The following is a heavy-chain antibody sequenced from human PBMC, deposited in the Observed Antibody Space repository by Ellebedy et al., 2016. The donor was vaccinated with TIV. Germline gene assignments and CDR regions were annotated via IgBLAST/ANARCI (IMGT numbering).Heavy chain of an antibody. D-gene: IGHD6-19*01. CDR1: GFTFGTYW. V-gene: IGHV3-7*01. J-gene: IGHJ4*02. CDR3: ARAPASGWYRNFDS. Sequence: PGGSLRLSCATSGFTFGTYWMSWVRQAPGKGLDWVANIKQDGSEKQYADSVKGRFAISRDNAKNSHYLQMNNLRAEDTCVYYCARAPASGWYRNFDSWGQGTLVTVSS. CDR2: IKQDGSEK.